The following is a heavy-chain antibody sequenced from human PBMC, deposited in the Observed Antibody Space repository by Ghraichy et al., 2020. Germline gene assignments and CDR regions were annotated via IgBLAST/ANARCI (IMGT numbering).Heavy chain of an antibody. D-gene: IGHD2-15*01. J-gene: IGHJ6*02. CDR3: VRNVPATRRVIYGMDV. CDR1: GFTFRTHA. Sequence: GGSLRLSCSASGFTFRTHAMHWVRQAPGKGLDYVSAISSDGGNPYYADSVKGRFTISRDNSRNTLYLHMSSLRAEDTAVYYCVRNVPATRRVIYGMDVWGQGTTVTVSS. V-gene: IGHV3-64D*06. CDR2: ISSDGGNP.